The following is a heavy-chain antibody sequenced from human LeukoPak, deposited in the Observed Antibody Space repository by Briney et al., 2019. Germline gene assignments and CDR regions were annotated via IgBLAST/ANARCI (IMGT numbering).Heavy chain of an antibody. J-gene: IGHJ4*01. V-gene: IGHV1-2*02. CDR2: INPIIGDT. D-gene: IGHD3-9*01. CDR3: ASPDYDSLTGHYFTFGY. Sequence: ASVKVSCKATGYTFTDYYMHWVRQAPGQGLEWMGWINPIIGDTNYAQKFQGRVTMTRDTSISTAYMELSSLRSDDTAVYYCASPDYDSLTGHYFTFGYWGQGSLVTVSS. CDR1: GYTFTDYY.